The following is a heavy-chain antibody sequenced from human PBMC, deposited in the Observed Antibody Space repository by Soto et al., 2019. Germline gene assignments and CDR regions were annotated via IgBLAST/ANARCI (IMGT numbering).Heavy chain of an antibody. CDR2: ISYDGSNK. J-gene: IGHJ6*02. CDR1: GFTFSSYG. V-gene: IGHV3-30*18. Sequence: QVQLVESGGGVVQPGRSLRLSCAASGFTFSSYGMHWVRQAPGKGLEWVAVISYDGSNKYYADSVKGRLTISRDNSKKAMYLQIDSLSAEDTDVYYWGKGQHCSTTSCYFYYYGVHVWGQGTTVAVSS. D-gene: IGHD2-2*01. CDR3: GKGQHCSTTSCYFYYYGVHV.